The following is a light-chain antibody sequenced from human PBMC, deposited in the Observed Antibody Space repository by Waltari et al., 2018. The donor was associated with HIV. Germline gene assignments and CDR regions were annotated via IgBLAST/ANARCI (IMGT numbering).Light chain of an antibody. CDR2: CAS. CDR3: QQYNNWPPYT. J-gene: IGKJ2*01. Sequence: EIVMTQSPATLSVSPGERATLSCRASQSVSSNLAWYQQKPGQAPRLLIYCASGRATGIPARCSGRGSGTAFTLTISSLQSEDFAVYYCQQYNNWPPYTFGQGTKLEI. CDR1: QSVSSN. V-gene: IGKV3-15*01.